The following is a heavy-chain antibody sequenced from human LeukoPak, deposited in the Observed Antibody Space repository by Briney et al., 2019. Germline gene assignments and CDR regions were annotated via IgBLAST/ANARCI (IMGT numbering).Heavy chain of an antibody. CDR1: GYTFTSYY. J-gene: IGHJ6*02. CDR3: ARAPLVPYDYYYGMDV. CDR2: INPSGGST. D-gene: IGHD2-2*01. Sequence: ASVKVSCKASGYTFTSYYMRWVRQAPGQGLEWMGIINPSGGSTSYAQKFQGRVTMTRDTSTSTVYMELSGLRSEDTAVYYCARAPLVPYDYYYGMDVWGQGTTVTVSS. V-gene: IGHV1-46*01.